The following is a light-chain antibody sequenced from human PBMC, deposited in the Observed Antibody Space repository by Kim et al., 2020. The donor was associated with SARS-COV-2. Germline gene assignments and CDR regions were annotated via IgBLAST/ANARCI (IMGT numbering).Light chain of an antibody. CDR3: QKYNSALT. CDR2: AAS. Sequence: LSASVGHRVTITCRASQGISNYLAWYQQQPGKVPKLLIYAASALQSGVPSRFSGSGSGTDFTLTITSLQPEDVATYYCQKYNSALTFGGGTKLEI. CDR1: QGISNY. J-gene: IGKJ4*02. V-gene: IGKV1-27*01.